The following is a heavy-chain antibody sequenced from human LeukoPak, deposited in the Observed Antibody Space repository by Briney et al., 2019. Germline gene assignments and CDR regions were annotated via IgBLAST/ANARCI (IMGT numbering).Heavy chain of an antibody. CDR2: IYYSGST. J-gene: IGHJ5*02. CDR3: ARHPNRGIAVAGQYNWFDP. V-gene: IGHV4-39*01. Sequence: PSETLSLTCTVSGGSISSSSYYWGWIRQPPGKGLEWIGSIYYSGSTYYNPSLKSRVTISVDTSKNQFSLKLSSVTAADTAVYYCARHPNRGIAVAGQYNWFDPWGQGTLVTVSS. D-gene: IGHD6-19*01. CDR1: GGSISSSSYY.